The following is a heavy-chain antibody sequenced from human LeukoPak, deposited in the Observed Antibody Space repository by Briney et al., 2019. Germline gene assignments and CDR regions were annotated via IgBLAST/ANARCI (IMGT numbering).Heavy chain of an antibody. CDR1: GGSFSGYY. CDR3: ARTTDYYGSGSYSDY. Sequence: PSETLSLTCAVYGGSFSGYYWSWIRQPPGKGLEWIGEINHSGSTNYNPSLKSRVTISVDTSKNQFSLKLSSVTAADTAVYYCARTTDYYGSGSYSDYWGRGALVTVSS. V-gene: IGHV4-34*01. J-gene: IGHJ4*02. CDR2: INHSGST. D-gene: IGHD3-10*01.